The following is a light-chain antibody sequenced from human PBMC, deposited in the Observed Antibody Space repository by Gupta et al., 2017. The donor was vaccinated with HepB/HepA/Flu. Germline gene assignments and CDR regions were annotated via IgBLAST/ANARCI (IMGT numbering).Light chain of an antibody. J-gene: IGKJ1*01. Sequence: DIQMTQSPSSLSASVGDRVTITCRASQDIRNNLGWYQQKPGTVPKCLIYAAFTLQTGVPSRVSGSTFGTEFTLTISSLQPEDFATYYCLQYNTYPWTFGQGTKVEIK. CDR3: LQYNTYPWT. CDR1: QDIRNN. CDR2: AAF. V-gene: IGKV1-17*01.